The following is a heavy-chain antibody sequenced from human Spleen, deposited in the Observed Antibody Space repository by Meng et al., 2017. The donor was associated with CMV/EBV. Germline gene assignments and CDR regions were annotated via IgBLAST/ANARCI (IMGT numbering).Heavy chain of an antibody. CDR2: IYYSGST. CDR1: GGSITSYY. J-gene: IGHJ5*02. V-gene: IGHV4-59*08. D-gene: IGHD1-26*01. CDR3: ARHGRDGATWGWFDP. Sequence: SETLSLTCTVSGGSITSYYWSWIRQPPGKGLEWIGSIYYSGSTFYNPSLKSRVAISVDTSKNQFSLRLSSVTAADTAVYYCARHGRDGATWGWFDPWGQGTLVTVSS.